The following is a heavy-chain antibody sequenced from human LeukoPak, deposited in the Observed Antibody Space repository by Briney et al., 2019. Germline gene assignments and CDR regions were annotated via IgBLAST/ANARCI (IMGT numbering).Heavy chain of an antibody. D-gene: IGHD6-19*01. CDR2: INPNSGGT. CDR3: ARPYSSGWYVLDY. CDR1: GYTFTDYY. J-gene: IGHJ4*02. Sequence: ASVKVSCKASGYTFTDYYMHWVRQAPGQGLEWMGWINPNSGGTKYAQKFQGRVTMTRDTSTSTVYMELSSLRSEDTAVYYCARPYSSGWYVLDYWGQGTLVTVSS. V-gene: IGHV1-2*02.